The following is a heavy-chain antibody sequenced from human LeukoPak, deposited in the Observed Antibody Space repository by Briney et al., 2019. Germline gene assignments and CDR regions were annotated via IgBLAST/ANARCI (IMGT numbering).Heavy chain of an antibody. CDR2: IYYSGST. V-gene: IGHV4-39*01. CDR1: GGSIRSSSYY. J-gene: IGHJ4*02. CDR3: AIRQTNYYDSSGKNDY. Sequence: SETLSLTXTVSGGSIRSSSYYWGWIRQPPGKGLDWIGSIYYSGSTYYNPSLKSRVTISVDTSKNQFSLKLSSVTAADTAVYYCAIRQTNYYDSSGKNDYWGQGTLVTVSS. D-gene: IGHD3-22*01.